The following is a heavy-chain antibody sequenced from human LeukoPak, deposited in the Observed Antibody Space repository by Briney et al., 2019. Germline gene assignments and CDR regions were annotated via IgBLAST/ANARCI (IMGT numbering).Heavy chain of an antibody. CDR3: ARSMRTMIVVVMRGNWFDP. D-gene: IGHD3-22*01. CDR1: GGSSSGYY. CDR2: INHSGST. Sequence: SETLSLTCAVYGGSSSGYYWSWIRQPPGKGLEWIGEINHSGSTNYNPSLKSRVTISVDTSKNQFSLKLSSVTAADTAVYYCARSMRTMIVVVMRGNWFDPWGQGTLVTVSS. V-gene: IGHV4-34*01. J-gene: IGHJ5*02.